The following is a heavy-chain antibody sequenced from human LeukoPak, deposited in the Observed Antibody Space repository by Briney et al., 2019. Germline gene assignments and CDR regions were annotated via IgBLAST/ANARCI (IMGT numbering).Heavy chain of an antibody. Sequence: SETLSLTCTVSGGSISSGGYYWSWIRQHPGKGLEWIGYIYYSGSTNYNPSLKSRVTISLDTSKNQFSLKLTSVTAADTAVYYCARGMTVFGVVIKSGMDVWGQGTTVTVSS. CDR1: GGSISSGGYY. J-gene: IGHJ6*02. CDR2: IYYSGST. CDR3: ARGMTVFGVVIKSGMDV. V-gene: IGHV4-61*08. D-gene: IGHD3-3*01.